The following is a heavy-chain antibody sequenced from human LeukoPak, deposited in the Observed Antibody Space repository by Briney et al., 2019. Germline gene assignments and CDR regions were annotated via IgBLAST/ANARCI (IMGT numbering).Heavy chain of an antibody. CDR2: ISYDGSNK. Sequence: GRSLRLSCAASGFTFNSFGMHWVRQAPGKGLEWVAVISYDGSNKYFADSVKGRFTISRDNSKNTLYLQMNSLRAEDTAVYYCAISGSGSARLDYWGQGTLVTVSS. D-gene: IGHD3-10*01. CDR1: GFTFNSFG. V-gene: IGHV3-30*03. J-gene: IGHJ4*02. CDR3: AISGSGSARLDY.